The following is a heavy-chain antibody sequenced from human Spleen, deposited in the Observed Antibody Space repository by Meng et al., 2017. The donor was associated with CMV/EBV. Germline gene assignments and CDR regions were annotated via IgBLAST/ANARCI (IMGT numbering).Heavy chain of an antibody. D-gene: IGHD3-22*01. J-gene: IGHJ4*02. CDR1: FSPYA. Sequence: FSPYAINRVRQAPGQGLEWMGGIIPILGIAKIAQKFQGRVTITAGNSTGTVYMDLSSLRSEDTAVYYCARDLGDYYDSSGYGLYYFDYWGQGTLVTVSS. CDR3: ARDLGDYYDSSGYGLYYFDY. CDR2: IIPILGIA. V-gene: IGHV1-69*10.